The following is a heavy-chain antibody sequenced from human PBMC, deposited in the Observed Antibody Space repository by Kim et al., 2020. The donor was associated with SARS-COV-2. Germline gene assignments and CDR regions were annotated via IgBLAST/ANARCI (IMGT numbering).Heavy chain of an antibody. J-gene: IGHJ4*02. CDR3: TVTYYYDSSGHPPFDY. D-gene: IGHD3-22*01. V-gene: IGHV3-73*01. Sequence: SVKGRFTISRDDSKNTAYLQMNSLKTEDTAVYYCTVTYYYDSSGHPPFDYWGQGTLVTVSS.